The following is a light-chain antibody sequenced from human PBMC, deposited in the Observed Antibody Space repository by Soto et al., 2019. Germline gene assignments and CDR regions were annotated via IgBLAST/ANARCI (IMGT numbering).Light chain of an antibody. V-gene: IGKV3-20*01. J-gene: IGKJ1*01. CDR1: QSVSSNY. CDR3: QQYGSSYPWT. Sequence: EIVLPQSPGTLSLSPGERATLSCMASQSVSSNYLAWYQQKPGQAPRLLIYGASSRATGIPDRFSGSGSGTDFTLTIRRLEPEDFAVYYCQQYGSSYPWTFGQGTKVDIK. CDR2: GAS.